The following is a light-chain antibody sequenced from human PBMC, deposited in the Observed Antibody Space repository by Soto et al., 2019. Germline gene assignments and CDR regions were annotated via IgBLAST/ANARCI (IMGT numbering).Light chain of an antibody. Sequence: QSALTQPASVSGSPGQSITVSCTGTSSDVGAYNLVSWYQQHPGKAPRLNIYEGTKRPSGISDRFSGSKSDNTASLTISGLRAEDEAHYHCCSYAGSRTFVFGGGTKLTV. CDR2: EGT. CDR1: SSDVGAYNL. CDR3: CSYAGSRTFV. V-gene: IGLV2-23*01. J-gene: IGLJ3*02.